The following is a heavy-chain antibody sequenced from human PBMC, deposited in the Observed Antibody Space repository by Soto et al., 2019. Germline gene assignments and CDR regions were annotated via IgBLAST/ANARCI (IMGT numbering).Heavy chain of an antibody. J-gene: IGHJ3*02. CDR1: GYTFTSYG. Sequence: ASVKVSCKASGYTFTSYGISWVRQAPGQGLEWMGWISAYNGNTNYAQKLQGRVTMTTDTSTSTAYMELRSLRSDDTAVYYCAREEVYRKSGNAFDIWGQGTMVTVSS. V-gene: IGHV1-18*01. CDR2: ISAYNGNT. CDR3: AREEVYRKSGNAFDI.